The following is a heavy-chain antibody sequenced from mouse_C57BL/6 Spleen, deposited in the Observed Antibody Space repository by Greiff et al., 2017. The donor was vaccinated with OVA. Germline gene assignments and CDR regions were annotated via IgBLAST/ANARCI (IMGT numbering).Heavy chain of an antibody. CDR2: VWRGGST. V-gene: IGHV2-2*01. J-gene: IGHJ4*01. Sequence: VQLQQSGPGLVQPSQSLSITCTVSGFSLTSYGVHWVRQSPGKGLEWLGVVWRGGSTDYNAAFISRLSISKDNSKSQVFFKMNSLQADDTAIYYCASMITTKRYYAMDYWGQGPSVTVSS. CDR1: GFSLTSYG. D-gene: IGHD2-4*01. CDR3: ASMITTKRYYAMDY.